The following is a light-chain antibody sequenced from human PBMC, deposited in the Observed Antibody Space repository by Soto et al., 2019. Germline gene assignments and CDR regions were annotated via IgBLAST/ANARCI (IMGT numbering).Light chain of an antibody. CDR3: QQYMSSVK. CDR2: GAS. J-gene: IGKJ1*01. V-gene: IGKV3-20*01. Sequence: EIVLTQSPGSLSLSPGQRATLSCRASQSVDNTFFAWYQKKPCQAPRLPIYGASKRATAIPDRFSGSGSGTDFALTISRLEPEDFAVYYCQQYMSSVKFSQGTKVDSK. CDR1: QSVDNTF.